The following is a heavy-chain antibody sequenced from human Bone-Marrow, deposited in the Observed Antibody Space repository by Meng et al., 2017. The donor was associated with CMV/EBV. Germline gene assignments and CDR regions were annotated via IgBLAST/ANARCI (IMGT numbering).Heavy chain of an antibody. D-gene: IGHD2-2*01. CDR2: LYPGDSET. CDR3: ARHRALTSSWFSKFDV. CDR1: GFTFTDYW. J-gene: IGHJ4*02. Sequence: GESLKISCSGSGFTFTDYWIAWVRQMPGKGLEWVGTLYPGDSETRYNPSFQGQVTISADKSLSTAYLQWNSLKASDTAMYYCARHRALTSSWFSKFDVWGQGALVTFSS. V-gene: IGHV5-51*01.